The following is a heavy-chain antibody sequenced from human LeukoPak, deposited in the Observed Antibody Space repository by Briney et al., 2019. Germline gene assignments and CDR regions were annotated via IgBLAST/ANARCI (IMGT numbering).Heavy chain of an antibody. CDR2: IIPIFGTA. J-gene: IGHJ3*02. Sequence: EASVKVSCKASGGTFSSYAISWVRQAPGQGLEWMGGIIPIFGTANYAQKFQGRVTITADKFTSTAYMELSSLRSEDTAVYYCAREIYRYNWNYRTHDAFDIWGQGTMVTVSS. CDR3: AREIYRYNWNYRTHDAFDI. V-gene: IGHV1-69*06. CDR1: GGTFSSYA. D-gene: IGHD1-7*01.